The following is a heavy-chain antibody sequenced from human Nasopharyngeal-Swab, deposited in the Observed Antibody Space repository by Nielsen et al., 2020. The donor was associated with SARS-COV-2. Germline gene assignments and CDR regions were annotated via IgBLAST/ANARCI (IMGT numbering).Heavy chain of an antibody. Sequence: GESLKISCAASGFTFSSYAMSWVRQAPGKGLEWVSTISGSGGSTRFADSVKGRFTISRDNSKNTLYLQMNSVRAEDTAVYYCAKDGSPGDLYDAFDIWGQGTMVTVSS. J-gene: IGHJ3*02. CDR3: AKDGSPGDLYDAFDI. D-gene: IGHD4-17*01. V-gene: IGHV3-23*01. CDR1: GFTFSSYA. CDR2: ISGSGGST.